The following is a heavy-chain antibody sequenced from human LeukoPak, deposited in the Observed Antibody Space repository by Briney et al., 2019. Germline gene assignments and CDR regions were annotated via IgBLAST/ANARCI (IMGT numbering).Heavy chain of an antibody. CDR3: ARDDSKVVGPIGGIDY. J-gene: IGHJ4*02. CDR1: GFTFSSYS. CDR2: ISSSSSTI. Sequence: GGSLRLSCAASGFTFSSYSMNWVRQAPGKGLEWVSYISSSSSTIYYADSVKGRFTISRDNAKNTLYLQMNSLRAEDTAVYYCARDDSKVVGPIGGIDYWGQGTLVTVSS. V-gene: IGHV3-48*04. D-gene: IGHD2-2*01.